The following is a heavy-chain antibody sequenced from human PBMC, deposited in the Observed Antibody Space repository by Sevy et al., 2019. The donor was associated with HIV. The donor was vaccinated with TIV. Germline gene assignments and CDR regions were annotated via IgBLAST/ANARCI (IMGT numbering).Heavy chain of an antibody. Sequence: GGSLRLSCAASGFTFSSYAMHWVRQAPGKGLEWVAVISYDGSNKYYADSVKGRFTISRDNAKNSLYLQMNSLRLEDSALYYCAKDIVVVPATSSGYFDLWGRGTLVTVSS. CDR1: GFTFSSYA. CDR2: ISYDGSNK. J-gene: IGHJ2*01. CDR3: AKDIVVVPATSSGYFDL. D-gene: IGHD2-2*01. V-gene: IGHV3-30-3*01.